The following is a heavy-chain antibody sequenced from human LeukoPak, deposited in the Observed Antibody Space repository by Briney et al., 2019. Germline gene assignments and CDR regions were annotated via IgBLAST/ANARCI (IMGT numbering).Heavy chain of an antibody. D-gene: IGHD6-19*01. Sequence: SETLSLTCTVSGGSISSSSYYWGWIRQPPGKGLEWIGSIYYSGSTYYNPSLNSLVTISVDTSKNQFSQKLSSVTAADTAVYYCARQPGYSSGWYEGFNYYYYMDVWGKGTTVTISS. V-gene: IGHV4-39*01. CDR3: ARQPGYSSGWYEGFNYYYYMDV. J-gene: IGHJ6*03. CDR2: IYYSGST. CDR1: GGSISSSSYY.